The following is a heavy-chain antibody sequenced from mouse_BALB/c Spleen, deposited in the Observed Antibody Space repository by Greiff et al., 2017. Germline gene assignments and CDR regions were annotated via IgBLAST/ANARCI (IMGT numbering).Heavy chain of an antibody. V-gene: IGHV5-17*02. J-gene: IGHJ2*01. D-gene: IGHD1-1*01. CDR3: ARSKVATDY. Sequence: DVKLVESGGGLVQPGGSRKLSCAASGFTFSSFGMHWVRQAPEKGLEWVAYISSGSSTIYYADTVKGRFTISRDNPKNTLFLQMTSLRSEDTAMYYCARSKVATDYWGQGTTLTVSS. CDR2: ISSGSSTI. CDR1: GFTFSSFG.